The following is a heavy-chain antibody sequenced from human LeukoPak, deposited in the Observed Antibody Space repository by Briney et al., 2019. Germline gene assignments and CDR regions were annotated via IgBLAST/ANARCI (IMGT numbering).Heavy chain of an antibody. CDR2: IIPIFGTA. Sequence: SVKVSCKASGGTFSSYAISWVRQAPGQGLEWMGGIIPIFGTANYAQKFQGRVTITADESTSTAYMELSSLRSEDTAVYYCAREYYDSSGLINWFDPWGQGTLVTVSS. J-gene: IGHJ5*02. CDR3: AREYYDSSGLINWFDP. CDR1: GGTFSSYA. D-gene: IGHD3-22*01. V-gene: IGHV1-69*13.